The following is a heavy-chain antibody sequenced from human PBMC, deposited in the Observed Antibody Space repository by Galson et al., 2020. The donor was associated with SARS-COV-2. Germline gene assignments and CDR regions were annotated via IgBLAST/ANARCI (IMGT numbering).Heavy chain of an antibody. CDR2: IYYSGST. V-gene: IGHV4-59*01. CDR1: GGSISSYY. J-gene: IGHJ5*02. CDR3: ARFQWPAWFDP. Sequence: ETSETLSLTCTVSGGSISSYYWSWIRQPPGKGLEWIGYIYYSGSTNYNPSLKSRVTISVDTSKNQFSLKLSSVTAADTAVYYCARFQWPAWFDPWGQGTLVTVSS. D-gene: IGHD6-19*01.